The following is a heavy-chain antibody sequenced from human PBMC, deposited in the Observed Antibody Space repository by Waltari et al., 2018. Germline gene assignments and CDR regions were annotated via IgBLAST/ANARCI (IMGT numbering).Heavy chain of an antibody. V-gene: IGHV3-74*03. J-gene: IGHJ6*02. CDR3: ARSGFMGV. Sequence: VIWSGQGQGEVLVFLSRINRDVTSIMYADSVKGRFTNSRDNAKNELYLQMDSLRADDTAVYYCARSGFMGVWGQGTTVIVSS. D-gene: IGHD3-10*01. CDR2: INRDVTSI.